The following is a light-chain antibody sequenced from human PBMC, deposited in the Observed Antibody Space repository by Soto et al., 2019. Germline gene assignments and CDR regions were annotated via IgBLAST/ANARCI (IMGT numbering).Light chain of an antibody. CDR1: QSVSSN. V-gene: IGKV3-15*01. Sequence: IVMTQSPATLSVSLGERATLSCRASQSVSSNLAWYQQQPGQAPRLLIYGASTRATGIPARFSGSGFGTEFTLTISSLQSEDFAVYYCQQYNNWPWYTFGQGTKLEIK. J-gene: IGKJ2*01. CDR2: GAS. CDR3: QQYNNWPWYT.